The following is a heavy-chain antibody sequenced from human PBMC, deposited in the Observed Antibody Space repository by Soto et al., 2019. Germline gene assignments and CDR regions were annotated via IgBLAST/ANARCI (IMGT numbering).Heavy chain of an antibody. D-gene: IGHD2-2*01. CDR1: GFTFSSYW. V-gene: IGHV3-74*01. J-gene: IGHJ4*02. CDR3: ASLWEDIVVVPAAIPHSPLDY. CDR2: INSDGSST. Sequence: GGSLRLSCAASGFTFSSYWMHWVRQAPGKGLVWVSRINSDGSSTSYADSVKGRFTISRDNAKNTLYLQMNSLRAEDTAVYYCASLWEDIVVVPAAIPHSPLDYWGQGTLVTVSS.